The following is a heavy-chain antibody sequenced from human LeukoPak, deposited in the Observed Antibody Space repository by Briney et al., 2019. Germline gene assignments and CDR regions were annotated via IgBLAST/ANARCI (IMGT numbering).Heavy chain of an antibody. CDR3: ARDGAGTNIASRPIDY. Sequence: GGSLRLSCVASGFTFSTYSMNWVRQAPGKVLEWVSSISRGSPYIYYADSLEGRFTISRDDSKHSLFLQMNSLRAGDTAVYYCARDGAGTNIASRPIDYWGQGNLVTVSS. D-gene: IGHD6-6*01. V-gene: IGHV3-21*01. CDR2: ISRGSPYI. J-gene: IGHJ4*02. CDR1: GFTFSTYS.